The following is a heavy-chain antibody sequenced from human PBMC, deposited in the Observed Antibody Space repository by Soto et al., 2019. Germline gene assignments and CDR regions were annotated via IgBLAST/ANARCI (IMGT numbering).Heavy chain of an antibody. D-gene: IGHD2-8*02. Sequence: QVQLQESGPGLVKPSGTLSLTCAVSGDSISSGNWWTWVRQSPGKGLEWIGDIYHSGSVYYNPSFESRITMSVDKSRNQFSLKMTSVTAADSAIYYCARDDGGVFSHCFDLWGQGTLVTVSS. CDR2: IYHSGSV. J-gene: IGHJ5*02. CDR3: ARDDGGVFSHCFDL. CDR1: GDSISSGNW. V-gene: IGHV4-4*02.